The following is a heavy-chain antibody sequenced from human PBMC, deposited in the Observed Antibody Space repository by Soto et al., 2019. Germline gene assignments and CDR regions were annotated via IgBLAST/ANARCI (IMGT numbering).Heavy chain of an antibody. CDR1: GGTFSSYA. CDR3: ARGLVDTAMAAYYYYGMDV. D-gene: IGHD5-18*01. Sequence: ASVKVSCKASGGTFSSYAISWVRQAPGQGLEWMGGIIPIFGTANYAQKFQGRVTITADESTSTAYMELSSLRSEDTAVYYCARGLVDTAMAAYYYYGMDVWGQGTTVTVSS. CDR2: IIPIFGTA. J-gene: IGHJ6*02. V-gene: IGHV1-69*13.